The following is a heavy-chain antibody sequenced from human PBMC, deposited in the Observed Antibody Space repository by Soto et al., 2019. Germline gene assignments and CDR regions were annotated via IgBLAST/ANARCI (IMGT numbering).Heavy chain of an antibody. CDR3: ARGRLGYSSSWYFDY. CDR1: GFTFSDYY. J-gene: IGHJ4*02. CDR2: ISSSSSYT. Sequence: GGSLRLSCAASGFTFSDYYMSWIRQAPGKGLEWVSYISSSSSYTNYADSVKGRFTISRDNAKNSLYLQMNSLRAEDTAVYYCARGRLGYSSSWYFDYWGQGTLVTVSS. D-gene: IGHD6-13*01. V-gene: IGHV3-11*06.